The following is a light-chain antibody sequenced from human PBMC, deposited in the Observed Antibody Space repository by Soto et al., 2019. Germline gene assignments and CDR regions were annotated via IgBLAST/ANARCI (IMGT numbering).Light chain of an antibody. CDR2: DPS. CDR3: LLFYSDIRGV. Sequence: QAVVTQEPSLTVSPGGTVTLTCGSSTGAVTSGHFPYWFQQKPGQAPRTLIYDPSDKHSWTPARFSGSLLGGKAALTLSGAQPEDEAEYYCLLFYSDIRGVFGGGTKLTVL. V-gene: IGLV7-46*01. CDR1: TGAVTSGHF. J-gene: IGLJ3*02.